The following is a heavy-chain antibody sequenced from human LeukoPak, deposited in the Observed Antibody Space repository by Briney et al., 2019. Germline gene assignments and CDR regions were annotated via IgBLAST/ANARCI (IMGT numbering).Heavy chain of an antibody. CDR2: INSDGSST. CDR3: ARGGQAGTGDL. V-gene: IGHV3-74*01. Sequence: GGSLRLSCAASGFTFSSYWMHWVRQAPGKGLVWVSRINSDGSSTSYADSVKGRFTISRDNAKDSLYLEMNSLRAEDTAVYYCARGGQAGTGDLWGQGTLVTVSS. J-gene: IGHJ5*02. D-gene: IGHD3-10*01. CDR1: GFTFSSYW.